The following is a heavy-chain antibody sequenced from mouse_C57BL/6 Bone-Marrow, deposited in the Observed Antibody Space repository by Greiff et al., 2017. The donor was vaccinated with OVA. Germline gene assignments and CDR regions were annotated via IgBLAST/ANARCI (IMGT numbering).Heavy chain of an antibody. CDR1: GYSFTGYY. V-gene: IGHV1-42*01. J-gene: IGHJ2*01. CDR2: INPSTGGT. D-gene: IGHD2-3*01. CDR3: ARWDDPHFDY. Sequence: VQLQQSGPELVKPGASVKISCKASGYSFTGYYMNWVKQSPEKSLEWIGEINPSTGGTTYNQKFKAKATLTVDKSSSTAYMQLKSLTSEDSAVYYCARWDDPHFDYWGQGTTLTVSS.